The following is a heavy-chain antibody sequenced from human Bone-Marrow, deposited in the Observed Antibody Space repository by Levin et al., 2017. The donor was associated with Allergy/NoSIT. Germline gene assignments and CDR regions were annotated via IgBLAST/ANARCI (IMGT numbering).Heavy chain of an antibody. CDR3: ARGDAISDSSYFHY. CDR2: ISGRSSDA. J-gene: IGHJ1*01. Sequence: GGSLRLSCAASGFTFSDSAMSWVRQAPGEGLDWVSTISGRSSDAYYADSVKGRFTISRDNSKNTVYIQMRSLRAEDTAVYYCARGDAISDSSYFHYWGQGTLVIVSS. CDR1: GFTFSDSA. V-gene: IGHV3-23*01. D-gene: IGHD2-21*01.